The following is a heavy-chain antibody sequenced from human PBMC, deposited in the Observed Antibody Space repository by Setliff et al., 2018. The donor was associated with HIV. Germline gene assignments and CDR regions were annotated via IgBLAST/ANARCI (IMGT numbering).Heavy chain of an antibody. D-gene: IGHD2-15*01. Sequence: GGSLRLSCAASGFTFSSYAMHWVRQAPGKGLEWVAVISYDGSNKYYADSVKGRFTISRDNAKKSLYLQMNSLRAEDTAVYYCARLRYCSGGSCSTDDYWGQGTLVTVSS. CDR1: GFTFSSYA. J-gene: IGHJ4*02. V-gene: IGHV3-30-3*01. CDR2: ISYDGSNK. CDR3: ARLRYCSGGSCSTDDY.